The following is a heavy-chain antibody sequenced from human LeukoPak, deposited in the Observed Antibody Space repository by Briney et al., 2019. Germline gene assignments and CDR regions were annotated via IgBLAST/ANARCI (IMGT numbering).Heavy chain of an antibody. D-gene: IGHD3-10*01. Sequence: SATLSLTCTVSGGSITGYYWSWIRQAPGKGLEWIGRIYSSGSTNYNPSLKSRVTISVDTSKNQFSLRLSSVTAADTAMYYCARLWFGELLPMDNWGQGTLVTVSS. CDR1: GGSITGYY. J-gene: IGHJ4*02. V-gene: IGHV4-59*08. CDR2: IYSSGST. CDR3: ARLWFGELLPMDN.